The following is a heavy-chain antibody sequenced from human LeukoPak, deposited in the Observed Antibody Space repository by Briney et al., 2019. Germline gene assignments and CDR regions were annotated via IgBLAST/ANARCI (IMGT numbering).Heavy chain of an antibody. CDR2: IWYDGSNK. J-gene: IGHJ4*02. Sequence: GGSLRLSCAASGFTFSSYGMHGFRQAPGKGLEWGAVIWYDGSNKYYADSVKGRFTVSRDNSKNTLYLQMNSLRAEDTAVYYCARDRNDYGEIDYWGQGTLVTVSS. V-gene: IGHV3-33*01. D-gene: IGHD4-17*01. CDR3: ARDRNDYGEIDY. CDR1: GFTFSSYG.